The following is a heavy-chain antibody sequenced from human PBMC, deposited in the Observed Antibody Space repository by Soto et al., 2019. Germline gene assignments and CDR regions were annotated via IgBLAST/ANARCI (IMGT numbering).Heavy chain of an antibody. V-gene: IGHV4-31*03. CDR3: AKSVDP. CDR1: GGSISSGGYY. CDR2: IFYSGTT. J-gene: IGHJ5*02. Sequence: QVQLQESGPGLVKPSQTLSLTCTVSGGSISSGGYYWSWIRQHPGKGLEWIGYIFYSGTTYYNPSLKCRVTISVDTSKTQFSLRMSSVTAAATAVYYCAKSVDPWGQGTLVTVSS.